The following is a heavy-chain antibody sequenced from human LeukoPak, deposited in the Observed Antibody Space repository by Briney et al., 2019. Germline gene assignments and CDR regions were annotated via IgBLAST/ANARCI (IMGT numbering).Heavy chain of an antibody. CDR3: AREGRDAYNYAFDT. J-gene: IGHJ3*02. CDR1: GFTFSDHY. D-gene: IGHD5-24*01. Sequence: GGSLRLPCAVSGFTFSDHYMDWVRQAPGKGLEWVARSRSKAQSYSTEYAASVKGRFTISRDDSKDLLYLQMNSLKTEDTAVYYCAREGRDAYNYAFDTWGQGTMVTVSS. CDR2: SRSKAQSYST. V-gene: IGHV3-72*01.